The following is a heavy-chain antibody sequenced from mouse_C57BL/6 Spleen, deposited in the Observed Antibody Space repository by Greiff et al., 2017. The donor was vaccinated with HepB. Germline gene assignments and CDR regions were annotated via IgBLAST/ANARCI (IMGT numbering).Heavy chain of an antibody. CDR3: ASRGIYDGYYGGFDV. CDR2: IDPANGNT. J-gene: IGHJ1*03. V-gene: IGHV14-3*01. D-gene: IGHD2-3*01. Sequence: EVKLQQSVAELVRPGASVKLSCTASGFNIKNTYMHWVKQRPEQGLEWIGRIDPANGNTKYAPKFQGKATITADTSSNTAYLQLSSLTSEDTAIYYCASRGIYDGYYGGFDVWGTGTTVTVSS. CDR1: GFNIKNTY.